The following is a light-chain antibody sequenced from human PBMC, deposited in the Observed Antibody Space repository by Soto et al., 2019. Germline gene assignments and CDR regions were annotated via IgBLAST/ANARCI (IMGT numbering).Light chain of an antibody. Sequence: DIQMTQSPSSLSASVGDRVTIAGRASQAIRNDLGWYQQKPGKAPKRLIYAASSVDSGVPSRFSGSGSGTEFTLTISSLQPDDFATYYCQHYNSYSEAFGQGTKVDIK. CDR1: QAIRND. CDR2: AAS. V-gene: IGKV1-17*01. J-gene: IGKJ1*01. CDR3: QHYNSYSEA.